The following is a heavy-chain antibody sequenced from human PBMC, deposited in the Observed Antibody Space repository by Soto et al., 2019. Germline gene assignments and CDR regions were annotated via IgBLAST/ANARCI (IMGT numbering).Heavy chain of an antibody. J-gene: IGHJ4*02. CDR1: GASISNYY. Sequence: PSETLSLTCTVSGASISNYYWTWIRQPPGKGLEWIGYTHYSGSTDYNSYLKSRVTISVDMSKNQFSLKLSSVTAADTAVYYCARGGTLDYWGQGTLVTV. CDR3: ARGGTLDY. CDR2: THYSGST. V-gene: IGHV4-59*08. D-gene: IGHD3-16*01.